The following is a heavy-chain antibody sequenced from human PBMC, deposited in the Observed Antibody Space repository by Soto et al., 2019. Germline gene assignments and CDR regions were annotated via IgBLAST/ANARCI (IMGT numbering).Heavy chain of an antibody. V-gene: IGHV4-39*01. CDR2: IYYSGST. J-gene: IGHJ4*02. CDR1: GGSISSSSYY. Sequence: QLPLQESGPGLVKPSETLSLTCTVSGGSISSSSYYWGWIRQPPGKGLEWIGSIYYSGSTYYNPSLKSRVTISVDTSKNQSSLKLSSVTAADTAVYYCAQSGWSGYWGQGTLVTVSS. D-gene: IGHD6-19*01. CDR3: AQSGWSGY.